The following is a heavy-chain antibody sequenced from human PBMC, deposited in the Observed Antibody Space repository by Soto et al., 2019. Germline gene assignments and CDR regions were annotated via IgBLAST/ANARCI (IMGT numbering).Heavy chain of an antibody. J-gene: IGHJ5*02. V-gene: IGHV4-39*01. CDR3: ARTGGSITMITKWFDP. CDR2: IYYSGIT. D-gene: IGHD3-22*01. CDR1: GGSISSSSYY. Sequence: SETLSLTCTVSGGSISSSSYYWGWIRQPPGKGLGLIGSIYYSGITYYNPSLKSRVTISVDTSKNQFSLKLSSVTAADTAVYYGARTGGSITMITKWFDPGGQGTLVPVSS.